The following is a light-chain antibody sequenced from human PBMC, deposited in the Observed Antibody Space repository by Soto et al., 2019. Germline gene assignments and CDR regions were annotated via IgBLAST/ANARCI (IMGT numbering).Light chain of an antibody. CDR1: SSDVGGYNY. J-gene: IGLJ2*01. CDR3: RSYTGSSTVV. Sequence: QSALTQPAAVSGSPGQSITISCTGTSSDVGGYNYVSWYQQHPGKAPKLMIYEVSNRPSGVANRFSGSQSGNTASLTISGRQAEDEDDYYCRSYTGSSTVVFGGGTKLTVL. V-gene: IGLV2-14*01. CDR2: EVS.